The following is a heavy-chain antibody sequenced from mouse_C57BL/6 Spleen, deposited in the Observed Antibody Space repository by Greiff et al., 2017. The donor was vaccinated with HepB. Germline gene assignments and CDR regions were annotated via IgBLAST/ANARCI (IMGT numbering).Heavy chain of an antibody. CDR2: IHPNSGST. Sequence: VQLQQPGAELVKPGASVKLSCKASGYTFTSYWMHWVKQRPGQGLEWIGMIHPNSGSTNYNEKFKSQATLTVDKSSSTAYMHFSSLTSEDSAVYYCVRRGDGSDAWCAYWGQGTLVTVSA. D-gene: IGHD2-3*01. CDR3: VRRGDGSDAWCAY. CDR1: GYTFTSYW. V-gene: IGHV1-64*01. J-gene: IGHJ3*01.